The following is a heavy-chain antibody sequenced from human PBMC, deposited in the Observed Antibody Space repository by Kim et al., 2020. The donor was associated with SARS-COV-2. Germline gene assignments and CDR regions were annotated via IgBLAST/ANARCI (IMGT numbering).Heavy chain of an antibody. CDR3: ARRIKIAVVAATDDY. Sequence: GESLKISCKGSGYSFTSYWISWVRQMPGKGLEWMGRIDPSDSYTNYSPSFQGHVTISADKSISTAYLQWSSLKASDTAMYYCARRIKIAVVAATDDYWGQGTLVTVSS. CDR2: IDPSDSYT. J-gene: IGHJ4*02. D-gene: IGHD2-15*01. V-gene: IGHV5-10-1*01. CDR1: GYSFTSYW.